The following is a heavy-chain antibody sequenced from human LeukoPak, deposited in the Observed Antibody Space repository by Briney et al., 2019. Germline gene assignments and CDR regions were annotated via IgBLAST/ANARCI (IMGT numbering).Heavy chain of an antibody. CDR3: ARGPDRLGVPGYYYGMDV. J-gene: IGHJ6*02. D-gene: IGHD1-14*01. CDR1: GGSISSYY. V-gene: IGHV4-59*01. Sequence: SETLSLTCTVSGGSISSYYWSWIRQPPGKGLEWIGYIYYSGSTNYNPSLKSRVTISVDTSKNQFSLKLSSVTAADTAVYYCARGPDRLGVPGYYYGMDVWGQGTTVTVS. CDR2: IYYSGST.